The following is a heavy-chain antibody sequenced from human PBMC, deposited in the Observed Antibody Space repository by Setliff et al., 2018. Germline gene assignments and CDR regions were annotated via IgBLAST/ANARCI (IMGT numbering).Heavy chain of an antibody. Sequence: PGGSLRLSCAASGFSFSRYEMIWVRQAPGKGLEWVSKTHIDGITVYSDSVKGRSIIYRDNARNSLHLQMNSLRAEDTAIYFCARRLWFEETLRDYWGKGTLVTVSS. CDR1: GFSFSRYE. D-gene: IGHD3-10*01. V-gene: IGHV3-48*03. CDR2: THIDGITV. CDR3: ARRLWFEETLRDY. J-gene: IGHJ4*02.